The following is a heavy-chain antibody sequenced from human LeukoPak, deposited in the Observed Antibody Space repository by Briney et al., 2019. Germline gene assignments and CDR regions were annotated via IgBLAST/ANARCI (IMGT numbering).Heavy chain of an antibody. CDR2: IKQDGSEK. CDR1: GFTFSSYW. CDR3: ARDLRPYGSGSYSAFDI. V-gene: IGHV3-7*01. D-gene: IGHD3-10*01. J-gene: IGHJ3*02. Sequence: PGGSLRLYCAASGFTFSSYWMSWVRQAPGKGREWVANIKQDGSEKYYVGSVKGRFTISRDNAKNSLYLQMNSLRAEDTAVYYCARDLRPYGSGSYSAFDIWGQGTMVTVSS.